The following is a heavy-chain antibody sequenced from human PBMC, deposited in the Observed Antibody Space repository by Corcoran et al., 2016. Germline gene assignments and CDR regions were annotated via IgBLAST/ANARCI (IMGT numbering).Heavy chain of an antibody. CDR3: ARIRGHTSSAEYYFDY. J-gene: IGHJ4*02. Sequence: QVTLRESGPALVKPTQTLTLTCTFSGFSLSTSGMCVSWIRQPPGKALEWLALIDWDDDKYYSTSLKTRLTISKDTSKNQVVLTMTNMDPGDTATYYCARIRGHTSSAEYYFDYWGQGTLVTVSS. CDR2: IDWDDDK. V-gene: IGHV2-70*01. CDR1: GFSLSTSGMC. D-gene: IGHD6-6*01.